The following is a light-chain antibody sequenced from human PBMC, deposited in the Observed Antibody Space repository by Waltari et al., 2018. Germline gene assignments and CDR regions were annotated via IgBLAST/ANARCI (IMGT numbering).Light chain of an antibody. V-gene: IGLV2-14*01. CDR2: DVS. Sequence: QSALTQPASVSGSPGQSITISCTGTSSDVGAYNYLSWYQQHPGKAPKLMIYDVSNRPSGVSNRFSGSKSGNTASLTISGLQAEDEADYYCSSYTSSSTLDVVFGGGTKLTVL. CDR1: SSDVGAYNY. J-gene: IGLJ2*01. CDR3: SSYTSSSTLDVV.